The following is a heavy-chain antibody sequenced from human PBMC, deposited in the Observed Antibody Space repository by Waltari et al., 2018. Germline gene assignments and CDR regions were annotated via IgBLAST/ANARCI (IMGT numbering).Heavy chain of an antibody. V-gene: IGHV4-38-2*01. Sequence: QVQLQESGPGLVKPSETLSLTCAVSGYSISSGYYWGWNRPPPGKGLEWIGSIYHSGSTYYNPSLKSRVTISVDTSKNQFSLKLSSVTAADTAVYYCATAKDYGDYGGGFDYWGQGTLVTVSS. CDR1: GYSISSGYY. J-gene: IGHJ4*02. CDR2: IYHSGST. CDR3: ATAKDYGDYGGGFDY. D-gene: IGHD4-17*01.